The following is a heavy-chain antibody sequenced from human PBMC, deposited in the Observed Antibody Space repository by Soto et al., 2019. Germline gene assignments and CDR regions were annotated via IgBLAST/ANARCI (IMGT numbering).Heavy chain of an antibody. J-gene: IGHJ6*02. CDR1: GGTFSSYA. Sequence: QVQLVQSGAEVKKPGSSVKVSCKASGGTFSSYAISWVRQAPGQGLEWMGGIIPIFGTANYAQKFQGRVTLTADESTSPAYMELSSLRPEDTAVYYCALHYGSGSNYYYYGMDVWGQGTTVTVSS. CDR2: IIPIFGTA. V-gene: IGHV1-69*12. CDR3: ALHYGSGSNYYYYGMDV. D-gene: IGHD3-10*01.